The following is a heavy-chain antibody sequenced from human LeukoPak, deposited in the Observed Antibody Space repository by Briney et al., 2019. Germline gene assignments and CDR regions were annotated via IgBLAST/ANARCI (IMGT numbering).Heavy chain of an antibody. Sequence: ASVTVSFTASGYTFTSYYMHWVRQAPGQGLEWMGIIDPSGGSTRYPQKFQGRVTMTGDTSTSTVYMELSSLRFEDTAVYYCARGSTYCSSISCPMINCDYWGRGTLVTVSS. CDR3: ARGSTYCSSISCPMINCDY. D-gene: IGHD2-2*01. V-gene: IGHV1-46*01. J-gene: IGHJ4*02. CDR1: GYTFTSYY. CDR2: IDPSGGST.